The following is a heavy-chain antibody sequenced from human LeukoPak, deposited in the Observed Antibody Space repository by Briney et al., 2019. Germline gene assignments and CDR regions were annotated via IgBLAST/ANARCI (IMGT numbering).Heavy chain of an antibody. Sequence: PSETLSLTCTVSGGSISSSSYYWGWIRQPPGKGLEWFGSIYHSGSTYYNPSLKSRITISVDTSNNQLSLKLSSVTAADTAVYYCARGGYYGSGNDFRFDPWGQGTLVTVSS. D-gene: IGHD3-10*01. J-gene: IGHJ5*02. V-gene: IGHV4-39*07. CDR2: IYHSGST. CDR1: GGSISSSSYY. CDR3: ARGGYYGSGNDFRFDP.